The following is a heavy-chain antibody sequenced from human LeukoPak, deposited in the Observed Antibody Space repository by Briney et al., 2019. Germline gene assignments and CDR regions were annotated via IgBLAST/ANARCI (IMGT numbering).Heavy chain of an antibody. V-gene: IGHV1-69*01. D-gene: IGHD2-2*01. CDR3: ARERDCSSTSCYPPDAFDI. J-gene: IGHJ3*02. CDR1: GGTFSSYA. Sequence: ASVKVSCKASGGTFSSYAIGWVRQAPGQGLEWMGGIIPIFGTANYAQKFQGRVTITADESTSTAYMELSSLRSEDTAVYYCARERDCSSTSCYPPDAFDIWGQGTMVTVSS. CDR2: IIPIFGTA.